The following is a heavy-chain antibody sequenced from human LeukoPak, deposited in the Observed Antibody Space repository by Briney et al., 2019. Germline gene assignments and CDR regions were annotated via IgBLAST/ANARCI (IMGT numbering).Heavy chain of an antibody. J-gene: IGHJ6*02. CDR2: ISSSGSTI. D-gene: IGHD3-22*01. Sequence: PGGSLRLSCAASGFTFSSYEMNWVRQAPGKGLGWVSYISSSGSTIYYADSVKGRFTISRDNAKNSLYLQMNSLRVEDTAVYYCARLFYYDSSGVYGMDVWAKGPRSPSP. V-gene: IGHV3-48*03. CDR1: GFTFSSYE. CDR3: ARLFYYDSSGVYGMDV.